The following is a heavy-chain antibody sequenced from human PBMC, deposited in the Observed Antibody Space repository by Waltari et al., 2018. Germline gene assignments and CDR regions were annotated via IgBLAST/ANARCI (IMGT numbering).Heavy chain of an antibody. CDR2: IYYSGST. Sequence: QVQLQESGPGLVKPSETLSLTCTVSGGSISSYYCSWIRQPPGKGLEWIGYIYYSGSTNYNPSLKSRVTIAVETSKNQFSLKLSSVTAADTAVYYCARAVYSSSSRDAFDIWGQGTMVTVSS. CDR1: GGSISSYY. CDR3: ARAVYSSSSRDAFDI. D-gene: IGHD6-6*01. V-gene: IGHV4-59*01. J-gene: IGHJ3*02.